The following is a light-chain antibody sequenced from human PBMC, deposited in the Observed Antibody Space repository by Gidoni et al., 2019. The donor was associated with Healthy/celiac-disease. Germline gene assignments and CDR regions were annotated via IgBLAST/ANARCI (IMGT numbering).Light chain of an antibody. CDR2: GKN. V-gene: IGLV3-19*01. CDR1: RLRSYY. CDR3: NSRDSSGNILV. J-gene: IGLJ2*01. Sequence: SSELTQDPAVSVALGQTVRITCQGDRLRSYYASWYQQKPGQAPVLVIYGKNNRPSGIPDRFSGSSSGNTASLTITGAQAEDEADYYCNSRDSSGNILVFGGGTTLTVL.